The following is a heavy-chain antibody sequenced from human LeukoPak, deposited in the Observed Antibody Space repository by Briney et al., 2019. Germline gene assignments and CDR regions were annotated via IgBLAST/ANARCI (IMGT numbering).Heavy chain of an antibody. CDR3: ASSSSHYYYYYMDV. Sequence: GGSLRLSCAASGFTFSSYAMSWVRQAPGKGLEWVSAISGSGGSTYYADSVTGRFTISRDNSKNTLYLQMNSPRAEDTAVYYCASSSSHYYYYYMDVWGKGTTVTVSS. V-gene: IGHV3-23*01. J-gene: IGHJ6*03. CDR2: ISGSGGST. CDR1: GFTFSSYA.